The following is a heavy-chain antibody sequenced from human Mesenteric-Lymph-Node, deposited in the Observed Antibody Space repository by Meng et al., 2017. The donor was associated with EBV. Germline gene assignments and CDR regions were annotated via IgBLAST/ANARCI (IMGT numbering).Heavy chain of an antibody. V-gene: IGHV3-30*03. J-gene: IGHJ4*02. Sequence: QVQLVESGGGLVPPGRSLRLSCAASGFTFNSHNMHWVRQAPGKGLEWVAVVLYDGSSKYYTDSVKGRFTISRDNSRNTLYLQMNTLTPDDTAVYYCARADYGDFSGYFHSWSQGVLVTVSP. CDR1: GFTFNSHN. CDR2: VLYDGSSK. CDR3: ARADYGDFSGYFHS. D-gene: IGHD4-17*01.